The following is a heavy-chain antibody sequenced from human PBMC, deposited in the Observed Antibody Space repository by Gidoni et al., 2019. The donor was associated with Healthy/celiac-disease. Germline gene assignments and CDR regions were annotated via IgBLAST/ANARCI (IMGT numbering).Heavy chain of an antibody. CDR3: ARGNVDTAMVWYYYYYGMDV. CDR1: GGTFSSYA. D-gene: IGHD5-18*01. Sequence: QVQLVQSGAEVKKPGSSVKVYCKASGGTFSSYAIRWVRQAPGQGLEWMGGIIPIFGTANYAQKFQGRVTITADESTSTAYMELSSLRSEDTAVYYCARGNVDTAMVWYYYYYGMDVWGQGTTVTVSS. V-gene: IGHV1-69*01. CDR2: IIPIFGTA. J-gene: IGHJ6*02.